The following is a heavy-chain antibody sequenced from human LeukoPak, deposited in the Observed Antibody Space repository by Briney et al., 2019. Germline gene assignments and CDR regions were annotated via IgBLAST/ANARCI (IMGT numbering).Heavy chain of an antibody. CDR2: IRYDGSNK. V-gene: IGHV3-30*02. J-gene: IGHJ6*03. Sequence: GGSLRLSCAASGFTFSSYAMHWVRQAPGKGLEWVAFIRYDGSNKYYADSVKGRFTISRDNSKNTLYLQMNSLRAEDTAVYYCAKDSSHIVVVTATPGYMDVWGKGTTITISS. CDR1: GFTFSSYA. CDR3: AKDSSHIVVVTATPGYMDV. D-gene: IGHD2-21*02.